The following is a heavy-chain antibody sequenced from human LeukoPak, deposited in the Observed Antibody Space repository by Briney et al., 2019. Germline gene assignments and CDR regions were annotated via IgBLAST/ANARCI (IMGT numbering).Heavy chain of an antibody. CDR2: ISSGGGST. J-gene: IGHJ4*02. D-gene: IGHD4-17*01. CDR3: ARARGPTVTTSFDY. Sequence: GGSLRLSCAVSGFTFSSYAMSWVRQAPGKGLDWVSVISSGGGSTYYSDSVKGRFTISRDNSKNTLFLQMNSLRAEDSAVYYCARARGPTVTTSFDYWGLGTLVTV. V-gene: IGHV3-23*01. CDR1: GFTFSSYA.